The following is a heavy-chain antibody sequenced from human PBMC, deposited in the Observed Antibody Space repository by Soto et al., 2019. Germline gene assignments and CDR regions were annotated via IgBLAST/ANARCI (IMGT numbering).Heavy chain of an antibody. V-gene: IGHV3-7*01. CDR3: ARAGYYDSSGYYYVWLSSFDI. D-gene: IGHD3-22*01. Sequence: GGSLRLSCAASGFTFSSYWMSWVRQAPGKGLEWVANIKQDGSEKYYVDSVKGRFTISRDNAKNSLYPQMNSLRAEDTAVYYCARAGYYDSSGYYYVWLSSFDIWGQGTMVTVSS. CDR1: GFTFSSYW. J-gene: IGHJ3*02. CDR2: IKQDGSEK.